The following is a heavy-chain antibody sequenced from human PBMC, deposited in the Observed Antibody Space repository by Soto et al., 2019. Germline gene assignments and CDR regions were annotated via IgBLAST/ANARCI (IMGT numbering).Heavy chain of an antibody. J-gene: IGHJ4*02. CDR1: GFTFDIYA. D-gene: IGHD5-18*01. V-gene: IGHV3-9*01. CDR2: ISWNSGTR. CDR3: AKELGGYSYGYELDH. Sequence: EVQLVDSGGGLVQPGRSLRLSCAASGFTFDIYAMHWVRQAPGKGLEWVASISWNSGTRGYADSVKGRFTISRDNAKNSLYLQMDSLRTEDTAIYYCAKELGGYSYGYELDHWGQGTLVAVSS.